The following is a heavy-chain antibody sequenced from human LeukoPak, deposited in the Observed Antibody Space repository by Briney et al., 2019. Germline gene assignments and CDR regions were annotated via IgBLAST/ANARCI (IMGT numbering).Heavy chain of an antibody. Sequence: ASVKVSCKASGYTFTSYGISWVRQAPGQGLEWMGWISAYNGNTNYAQKFQGRVTMTKDTSTDTAYMELSSLRSEDTAVYYCATLYGDPLVFDYWGQGTLVTVSS. V-gene: IGHV1-18*01. CDR1: GYTFTSYG. CDR3: ATLYGDPLVFDY. D-gene: IGHD4-17*01. J-gene: IGHJ4*02. CDR2: ISAYNGNT.